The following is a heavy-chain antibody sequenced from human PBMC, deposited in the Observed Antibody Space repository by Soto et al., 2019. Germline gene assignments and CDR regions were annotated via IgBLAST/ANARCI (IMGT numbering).Heavy chain of an antibody. CDR2: LIPISDTT. CDR1: GGTFSSYA. Sequence: QVQLVQSGAEVKKPGSSVKVSCKASGGTFSSYAISWVRQAPGQGLEWMGGLIPISDTTHYAQKFQGRVTITADESTSTAYMELSSLRSEDTAVYYCARSQGSSTSLEIYYYYYYGMDVWGQGTTVTGSS. V-gene: IGHV1-69*01. J-gene: IGHJ6*02. D-gene: IGHD2-2*01. CDR3: ARSQGSSTSLEIYYYYYYGMDV.